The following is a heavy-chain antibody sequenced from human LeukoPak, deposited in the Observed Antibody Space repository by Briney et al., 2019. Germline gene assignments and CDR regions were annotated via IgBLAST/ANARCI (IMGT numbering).Heavy chain of an antibody. V-gene: IGHV3-48*03. J-gene: IGHJ6*02. CDR1: GFTFRSYE. CDR2: ISSSGSTI. Sequence: PGGSLRLSCAASGFTFRSYEMNWVRQAPGKGLEWVSYISSSGSTIYYADSVKGRFTTSRDNAKNSLYLQMNSLRAEDTALYYCARVLRDSSNLEVDVWGQGTTVTVSS. CDR3: ARVLRDSSNLEVDV. D-gene: IGHD4-11*01.